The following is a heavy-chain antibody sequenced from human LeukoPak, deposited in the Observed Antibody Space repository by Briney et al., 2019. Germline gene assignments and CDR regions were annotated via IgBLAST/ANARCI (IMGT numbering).Heavy chain of an antibody. V-gene: IGHV3-7*01. CDR2: IKQNGSDK. CDR3: ARAREVKSGWYANDY. D-gene: IGHD6-19*01. CDR1: GFTFSSYW. Sequence: GGSLRLSCAASGFTFSSYWMSWVRHPPGKGLEVVGNIKQNGSDKYYVESVKGRFTISRDNAKNSLYLQTNSLRAEDTAVYYCARAREVKSGWYANDYWGQGTLVTVSS. J-gene: IGHJ4*02.